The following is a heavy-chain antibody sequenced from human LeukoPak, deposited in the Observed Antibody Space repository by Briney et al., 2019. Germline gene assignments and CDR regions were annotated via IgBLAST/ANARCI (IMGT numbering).Heavy chain of an antibody. V-gene: IGHV3-30*18. D-gene: IGHD3-22*01. Sequence: GGSLRLSCAASGFTVSSNYMSWVRQAPGKGLEWVAMTSHDGSDKYYADSVKGRFTISRDNSKNTLYLQMNSLRAEDTAVYYCAKERLAYYYDSSGYGAGSGMDVWGQGTTVTVSS. CDR2: TSHDGSDK. CDR3: AKERLAYYYDSSGYGAGSGMDV. J-gene: IGHJ6*02. CDR1: GFTVSSNY.